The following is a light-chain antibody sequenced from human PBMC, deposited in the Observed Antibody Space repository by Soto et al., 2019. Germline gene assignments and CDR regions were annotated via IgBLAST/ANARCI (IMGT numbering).Light chain of an antibody. V-gene: IGKV1-39*01. J-gene: IGKJ1*01. CDR2: DAS. CDR3: QQSYSTPRT. Sequence: DIQMTQSPSTLSASVGDRVTITCRTSRSISSCLAWYQQKPGKAPKLLIYDASTLQSGVPSRFSGSGAGTDFTLTISTLQPEDFAAYYCQQSYSTPRTFGQGTKVDI. CDR1: RSISSC.